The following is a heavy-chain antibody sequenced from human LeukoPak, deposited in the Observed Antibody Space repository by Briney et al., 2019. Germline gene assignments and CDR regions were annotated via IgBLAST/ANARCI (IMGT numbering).Heavy chain of an antibody. Sequence: PSETLSLTRAVSGYSISSGYYWGWIRQPPGKGLEWIGSIYHSGSTYYTPSLKSRVTMSVDTSKNQVSVKRRSVTAADTAVYYCARRPYCYMDVWGKGTTVTVSS. CDR2: IYHSGST. V-gene: IGHV4-38-2*01. J-gene: IGHJ6*03. CDR3: ARRPYCYMDV. CDR1: GYSISSGYY.